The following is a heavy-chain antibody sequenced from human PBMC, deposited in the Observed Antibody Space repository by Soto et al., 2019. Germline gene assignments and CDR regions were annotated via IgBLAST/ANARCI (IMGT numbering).Heavy chain of an antibody. D-gene: IGHD6-13*01. V-gene: IGHV4-59*08. CDR2: IYYSGST. CDR1: DGSISGYY. CDR3: ARQSVAPGTHWFVP. Sequence: PSETLSLTCIVSDGSISGYYWSWMRQPPGQGLEWIAYIYYSGSTHYNPSLKSRVTVSVDTSKSQFSLKLNSVTAADTAVYYCARQSVAPGTHWFVPWGQGMLVTVSS. J-gene: IGHJ5*02.